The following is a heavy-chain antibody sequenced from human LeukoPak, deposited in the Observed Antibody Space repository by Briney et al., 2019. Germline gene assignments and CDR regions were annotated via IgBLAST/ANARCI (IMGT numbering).Heavy chain of an antibody. CDR2: IYYSGST. Sequence: SETLSLTCTVSGGSISSHYWCWIRQPPGKGLEWIGYIYYSGSTNYNPSLKSRVTISVDTSKNQFSLRLSSVTAADTAVYYCARSVSGHLYYYYYYMDVWGKGTTVTVSS. V-gene: IGHV4-59*11. CDR3: ARSVSGHLYYYYYYMDV. J-gene: IGHJ6*03. D-gene: IGHD6-19*01. CDR1: GGSISSHY.